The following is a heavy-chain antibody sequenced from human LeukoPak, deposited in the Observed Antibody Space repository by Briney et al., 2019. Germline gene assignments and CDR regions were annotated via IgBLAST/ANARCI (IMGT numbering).Heavy chain of an antibody. V-gene: IGHV3-23*01. CDR3: AKSHYFGSGSLHY. CDR1: GFTFSSYA. CDR2: ISGNADNT. J-gene: IGHJ4*02. D-gene: IGHD3-10*01. Sequence: GRSLRLSCSASGFTFSSYAMSWVRQAPGNGLEWVSGISGNADNTYYADSVEGRFTISRDNSNNTLYLQMNSLRAEGTAVYYSAKSHYFGSGSLHYWGQGTLVTVSS.